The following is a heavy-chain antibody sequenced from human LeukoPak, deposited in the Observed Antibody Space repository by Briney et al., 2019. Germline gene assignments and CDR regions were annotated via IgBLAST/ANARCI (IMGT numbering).Heavy chain of an antibody. CDR3: AKSPYIASHIDFDY. J-gene: IGHJ4*02. CDR1: GFTFSSYA. CDR2: VSGSGDST. D-gene: IGHD3-16*01. Sequence: PGGSLRLSCAASGFTFSSYAMSGVLQAPGKGLEWVSTVSGSGDSTCADSVKGRFTISRDNSKSTLYLQMNSLRAEDTAVYYCAKSPYIASHIDFDYWGQGTLVTVSS. V-gene: IGHV3-23*01.